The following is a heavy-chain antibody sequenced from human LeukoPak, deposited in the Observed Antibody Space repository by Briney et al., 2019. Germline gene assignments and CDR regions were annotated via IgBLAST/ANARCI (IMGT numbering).Heavy chain of an antibody. Sequence: GGSLRLSCAASGFTFSSYGMYWVRQAPGKGLEWVAMISYDGSNKYYADSVKGRFTISRDNSKNTLYLQMNSLRAEDTAVYYCAKDSGSSSSWSLDYWGQGTLVTVSS. D-gene: IGHD6-13*01. V-gene: IGHV3-30*18. J-gene: IGHJ4*02. CDR3: AKDSGSSSSWSLDY. CDR1: GFTFSSYG. CDR2: ISYDGSNK.